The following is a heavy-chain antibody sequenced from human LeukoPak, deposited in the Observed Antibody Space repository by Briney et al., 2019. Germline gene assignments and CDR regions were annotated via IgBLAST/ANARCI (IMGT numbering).Heavy chain of an antibody. V-gene: IGHV1-2*02. Sequence: ASVKVSCKASGYTFTGYYMHWVRQAPGQGLEWMGWINPNSGGTNYAQKFQGRVTMTRDTSISTAYMELSRLRSDDTAVYYCARYYDFWSGYYGDAFDIWGQGTMVTVSS. CDR3: ARYYDFWSGYYGDAFDI. CDR2: INPNSGGT. CDR1: GYTFTGYY. D-gene: IGHD3-3*01. J-gene: IGHJ3*02.